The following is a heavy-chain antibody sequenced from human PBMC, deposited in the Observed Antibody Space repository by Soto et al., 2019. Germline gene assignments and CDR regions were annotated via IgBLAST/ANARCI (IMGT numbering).Heavy chain of an antibody. V-gene: IGHV1-69*12. J-gene: IGHJ6*02. D-gene: IGHD3-9*01. CDR1: GGTFSSYA. Sequence: QVQLVQSGAEVKKPGSSVKVSCKASGGTFSSYAISWVRQAPGQGLEWMGGIIPIFGTANYAQKFQGRVTITADETTSKAYRELSSLRSEDTAVNYCARGYDILTGSISDYYYGMDVWGQGTTVTVSS. CDR2: IIPIFGTA. CDR3: ARGYDILTGSISDYYYGMDV.